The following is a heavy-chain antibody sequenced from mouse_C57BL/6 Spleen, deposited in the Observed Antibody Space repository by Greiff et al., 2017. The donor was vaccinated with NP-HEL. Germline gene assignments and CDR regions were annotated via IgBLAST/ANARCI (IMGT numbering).Heavy chain of an antibody. J-gene: IGHJ1*03. Sequence: VQLQQSGPGLVQPSQSLSITCTVSGFSLTSYGVHWVRQSPGKGLEWLGVIWSGGSTDYNAAFISRLSISKDNSKSQVFFKMNSLQADDTAIYYCASPYYYGSRTGYFDVWGTGTTVTVSS. CDR1: GFSLTSYG. CDR2: IWSGGST. CDR3: ASPYYYGSRTGYFDV. V-gene: IGHV2-2*01. D-gene: IGHD1-1*01.